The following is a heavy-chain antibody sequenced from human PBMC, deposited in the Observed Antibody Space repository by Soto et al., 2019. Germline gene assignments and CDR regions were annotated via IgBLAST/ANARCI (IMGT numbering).Heavy chain of an antibody. V-gene: IGHV4-30-4*01. J-gene: IGHJ5*02. D-gene: IGHD2-2*01. CDR2: IYYSGST. CDR3: ARDGGGYCISTSCSGFDP. CDR1: GGSIIDYY. Sequence: SETLSLTCTVSGGSIIDYYWSWIRQPPGKGLEWIGYIYYSGSTYYNPSLKSRVTISVDTSKNQFSLKLSSVTAADTAVYYCARDGGGYCISTSCSGFDPWGQGTLVTVSS.